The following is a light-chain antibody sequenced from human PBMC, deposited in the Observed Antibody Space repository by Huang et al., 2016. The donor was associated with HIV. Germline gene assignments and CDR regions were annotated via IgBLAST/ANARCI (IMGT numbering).Light chain of an antibody. CDR3: QQYNNWPFT. CDR1: QSISSK. J-gene: IGKJ3*01. Sequence: ERVMTQSPVTLSVSPGERVTFSCRASQSISSKLAWYQQKPGQAPRLLIYGASTRATGIPARFSGSGSGTEFTLTISSLQSEDFAVSYCQQYNNWPFTFGPGTRVDIK. CDR2: GAS. V-gene: IGKV3-15*01.